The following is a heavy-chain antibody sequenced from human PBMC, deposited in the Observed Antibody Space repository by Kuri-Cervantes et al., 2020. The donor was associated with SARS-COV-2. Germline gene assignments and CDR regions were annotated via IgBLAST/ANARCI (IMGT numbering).Heavy chain of an antibody. CDR3: ARSEWGDGYNEEYYFDY. V-gene: IGHV1-69*13. CDR2: IIPIFGTA. Sequence: SVKVSCKASGGTFSSYAISWVRQAPGQGLEWMGGIIPIFGTANYAQKFQGRVTITADESTSTAYMELSSLRSEDTAVYYCARSEWGDGYNEEYYFDYWGQGTLVTDSS. D-gene: IGHD5-24*01. J-gene: IGHJ4*02. CDR1: GGTFSSYA.